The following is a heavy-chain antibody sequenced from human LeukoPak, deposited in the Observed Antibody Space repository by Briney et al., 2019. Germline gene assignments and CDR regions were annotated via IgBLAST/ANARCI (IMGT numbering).Heavy chain of an antibody. CDR2: IFTRGST. Sequence: PSRTLSLTCTATGVSISSGSYYWSWMRQPSGKGLESIGRIFTRGSTQYNPSLKSRDTISVDTSKNHCSLKLSSVTAADTAVYYCAREGKITMVRGVIRDYYMDVWGKGTTVTISS. V-gene: IGHV4-61*02. CDR1: GVSISSGSYY. CDR3: AREGKITMVRGVIRDYYMDV. J-gene: IGHJ6*03. D-gene: IGHD3-10*01.